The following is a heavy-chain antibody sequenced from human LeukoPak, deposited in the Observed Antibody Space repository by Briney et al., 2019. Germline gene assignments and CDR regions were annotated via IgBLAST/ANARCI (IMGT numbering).Heavy chain of an antibody. D-gene: IGHD3-10*01. J-gene: IGHJ4*02. CDR1: GGTFSSYA. CDR3: ARDGAPYGSGSYYTDY. CDR2: IIPILGIA. Sequence: ASVKVSCKASGGTFSSYAISWVRQAPGQGLEWMGRIIPILGIANYAQKFQGRVTITADKSTSTAYMELSSLRSEDTAVYYCARDGAPYGSGSYYTDYWGQGTLVTVSS. V-gene: IGHV1-69*04.